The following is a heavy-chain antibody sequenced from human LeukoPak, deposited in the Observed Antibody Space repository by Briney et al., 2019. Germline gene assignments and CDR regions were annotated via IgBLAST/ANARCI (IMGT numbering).Heavy chain of an antibody. J-gene: IGHJ4*02. V-gene: IGHV4-39*07. CDR1: GDSISSSNYY. CDR2: IYYSGST. CDR3: ARYVSSYGIDY. D-gene: IGHD5-18*01. Sequence: PSETLSLTCTVSGDSISSSNYYWAWIRQSPGKGLEWIGSIYYSGSTYYNPSLKSRVTISLDKSKNQFSLKLSSVTAADTAVYYCARYVSSYGIDYWGQGTLVTVSS.